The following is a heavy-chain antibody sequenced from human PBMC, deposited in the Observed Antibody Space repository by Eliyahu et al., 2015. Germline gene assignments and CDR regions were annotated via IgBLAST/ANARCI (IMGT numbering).Heavy chain of an antibody. D-gene: IGHD7-27*01. Sequence: QVQLQESGPGLVKPSETLSLTCAVSGYSISSGYYWGWIRQPPGKGLEWIGSIYHSGSTYYNPSLKSRVTISVDTSKNQFSLKLSSVTAADTAVYYCARRTGEEIPWYFDLWGRGTLVTVSS. CDR3: ARRTGEEIPWYFDL. CDR2: IYHSGST. V-gene: IGHV4-38-2*01. CDR1: GYSISSGYY. J-gene: IGHJ2*01.